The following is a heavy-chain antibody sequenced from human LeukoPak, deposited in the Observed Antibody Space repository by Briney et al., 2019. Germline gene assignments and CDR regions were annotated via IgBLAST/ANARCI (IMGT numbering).Heavy chain of an antibody. CDR3: ASTDSSGYYYH. Sequence: PGGSLRLSCTASGFTFSSYSMNWVRQAPGKGLQWVSSISSSSSYIYYADSVKGRFTISRDNAKSSLYLQMNSLRAEDTAVYYCASTDSSGYYYHWGQGTLVTVSS. J-gene: IGHJ5*02. D-gene: IGHD3-22*01. CDR2: ISSSSSYI. CDR1: GFTFSSYS. V-gene: IGHV3-21*03.